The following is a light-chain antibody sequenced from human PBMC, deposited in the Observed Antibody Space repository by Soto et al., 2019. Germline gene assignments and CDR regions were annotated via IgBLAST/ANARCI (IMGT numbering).Light chain of an antibody. CDR1: QTVSSNY. Sequence: FTQSPDTLSLSPGEKSTLSCRASQTVSSNYLAWCQQRPGQAPRLLIYGAFSRATGIPDRFSGGGSGTDFTLTISRLEPEDFAVYYCQQYGSSPAFGQGTKVDI. CDR3: QQYGSSPA. CDR2: GAF. J-gene: IGKJ1*01. V-gene: IGKV3-20*01.